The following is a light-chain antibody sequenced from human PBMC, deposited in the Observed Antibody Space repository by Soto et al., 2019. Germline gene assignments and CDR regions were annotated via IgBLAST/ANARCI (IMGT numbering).Light chain of an antibody. CDR3: CSYAGSYTYV. J-gene: IGLJ1*01. CDR1: SRDVGSYKL. CDR2: ADS. V-gene: IGLV2-23*01. Sequence: QSALTQPASVSGSPGQSITISCTGTSRDVGSYKLVSWYQQHPGRVPKILIYADSERPSGVSNRFSGSKSGNTASLTISGLQAEDEADYYCCSYAGSYTYVFGTGTKVTVL.